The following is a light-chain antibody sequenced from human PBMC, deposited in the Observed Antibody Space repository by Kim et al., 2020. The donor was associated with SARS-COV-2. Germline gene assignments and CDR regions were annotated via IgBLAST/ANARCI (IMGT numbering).Light chain of an antibody. CDR1: SNDVGGYDY. J-gene: IGLJ3*02. Sequence: GQSFTISCTGTSNDVGGYDYVSWFQQHPGKAPKSLIYDVTKRPSGVSNRFSGSKSGNTASLTISGLQADDEADYYCSSYTSSSTVLFGGGTKVTVL. CDR2: DVT. V-gene: IGLV2-14*03. CDR3: SSYTSSSTVL.